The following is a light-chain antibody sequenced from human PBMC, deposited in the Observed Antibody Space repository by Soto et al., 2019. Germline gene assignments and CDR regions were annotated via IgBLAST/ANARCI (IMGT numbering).Light chain of an antibody. CDR2: GAS. Sequence: EVVLTQSPDILSLSPGERATLSCRTSHNVDIYVAWYQQKPGQAPRLLIYGASSRATGIPDRFSGSGSGTDFTLTISRLEPEDFAVYYCQQYGSSPPGLTFGGGTKVEIK. CDR1: HNVDIY. CDR3: QQYGSSPPGLT. V-gene: IGKV3-20*01. J-gene: IGKJ4*01.